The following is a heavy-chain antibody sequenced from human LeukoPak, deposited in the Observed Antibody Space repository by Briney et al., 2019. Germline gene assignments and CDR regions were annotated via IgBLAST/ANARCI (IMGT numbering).Heavy chain of an antibody. CDR2: ISGSGGST. Sequence: GGSLRLSCAASGFTFSSYGMHWVRQAPGKGPEWVAAISGSGGSTYYADSVKGRFTISRDNAKNTLYLLMKSLRAEDTAVYYCARDVGWSQYYFDFWGQGTLVTVSS. D-gene: IGHD2-15*01. CDR3: ARDVGWSQYYFDF. V-gene: IGHV3-23*01. CDR1: GFTFSSYG. J-gene: IGHJ4*02.